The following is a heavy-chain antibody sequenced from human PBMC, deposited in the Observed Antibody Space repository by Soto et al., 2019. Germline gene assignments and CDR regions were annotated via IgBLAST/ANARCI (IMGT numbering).Heavy chain of an antibody. CDR1: GYTFTSYG. J-gene: IGHJ2*01. D-gene: IGHD3-9*01. Sequence: GASVKVSCKASGYTFTSYGISWVRQAPGQGLEWMGWISAYNGNTNYAQKLQGRVTMTTDTSTSTAYMELRSLRSDDKAVYYCAREFGAHGILTYWYFDLWGRGTLVTVSS. CDR2: ISAYNGNT. V-gene: IGHV1-18*01. CDR3: AREFGAHGILTYWYFDL.